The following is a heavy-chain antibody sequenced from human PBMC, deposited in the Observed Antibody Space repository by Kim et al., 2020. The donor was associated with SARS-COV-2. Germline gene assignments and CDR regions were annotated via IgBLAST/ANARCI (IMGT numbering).Heavy chain of an antibody. D-gene: IGHD3-10*01. Sequence: SETLSLTCAVSGGSISNGGYSWSWIRQPPGKGLEWIGYIYYSGSTYYNPSLKSRVTISVDRSKNQFSLKLSSLTAADTAVYYCAGQTGGSGRYYKDYDYGMEVWGQGTTVTVSS. CDR2: IYYSGST. CDR3: AGQTGGSGRYYKDYDYGMEV. CDR1: GGSISNGGYS. V-gene: IGHV4-30-2*01. J-gene: IGHJ6*02.